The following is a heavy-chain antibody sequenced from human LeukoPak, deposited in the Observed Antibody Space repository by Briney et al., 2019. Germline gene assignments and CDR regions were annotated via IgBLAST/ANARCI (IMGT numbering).Heavy chain of an antibody. CDR3: ARGNYYDSSGYFVY. CDR2: ISSSSNTI. J-gene: IGHJ4*02. D-gene: IGHD3-22*01. V-gene: IGHV3-48*02. Sequence: GGSLRLSCAASGFTFSDYNANWVRQAPGKGLEWVSYISSSSNTIYYADSVKGRFTISRDNAKNSLYLQMNSLRDEDTAVFYCARGNYYDSSGYFVYWGQGTLVTVSS. CDR1: GFTFSDYN.